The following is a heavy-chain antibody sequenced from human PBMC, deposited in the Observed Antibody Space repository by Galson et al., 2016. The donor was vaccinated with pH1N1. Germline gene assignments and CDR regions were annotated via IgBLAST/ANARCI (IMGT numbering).Heavy chain of an antibody. Sequence: SLRLSCAASGFTFKNYDMTWVRQAPWKGLEWVSTLSGSGSSTYYGDSVRGRFTISRDNSKNTLYLQMNTLKVDDTAVYYCAKGYRESTSSARAFDIWGQGTLVTVSS. V-gene: IGHV3-23*01. CDR3: AKGYRESTSSARAFDI. CDR2: LSGSGSST. CDR1: GFTFKNYD. D-gene: IGHD2/OR15-2a*01. J-gene: IGHJ3*02.